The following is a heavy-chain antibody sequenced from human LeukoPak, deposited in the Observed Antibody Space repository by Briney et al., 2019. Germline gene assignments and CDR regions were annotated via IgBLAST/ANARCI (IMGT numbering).Heavy chain of an antibody. D-gene: IGHD2-8*01. Sequence: GGSLRLSCAASGFSFSSYAMSWLRQAPGKGLEWVSAISGSGGSTYYADSVKGRFTISRDNSKNTMYLQRSSLRVEDTALYYCAKQSYARSLGEGGPGTLVSVSS. J-gene: IGHJ4*02. CDR1: GFSFSSYA. CDR2: ISGSGGST. V-gene: IGHV3-23*01. CDR3: AKQSYARSLGE.